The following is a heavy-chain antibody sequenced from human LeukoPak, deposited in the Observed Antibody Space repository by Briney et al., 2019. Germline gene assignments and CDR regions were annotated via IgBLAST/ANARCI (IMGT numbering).Heavy chain of an antibody. V-gene: IGHV4-38-2*01. D-gene: IGHD4-11*01. CDR1: GFFISSGYY. CDR2: IYRNGNT. CDR3: ARAYSRTPGDYCFDS. Sequence: SETLSLTCAVSGFFISSGYYWGWIRQPPGKGLEWIASIYRNGNTFYNPSLQSRVTISVCTSRNQISLQLGSATAADTAAYYCARAYSRTPGDYCFDSWGQGTVVTVSS. J-gene: IGHJ4*02.